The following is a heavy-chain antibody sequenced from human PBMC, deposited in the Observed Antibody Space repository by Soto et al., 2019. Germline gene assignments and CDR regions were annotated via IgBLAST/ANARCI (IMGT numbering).Heavy chain of an antibody. D-gene: IGHD2-2*01. CDR2: IDPSDSYT. CDR1: GYSFTSYW. CDR3: ARRAPLYCSSTSCYYYGMDV. Sequence: RGESLKISCKGSGYSFTSYWISWVRQMPGKGLEWMGRIDPSDSYTNYSPSFQGHVTISADKSISTAYLQWSSLKASDTAMYYCARRAPLYCSSTSCYYYGMDVWGQGTTVTVSS. V-gene: IGHV5-10-1*01. J-gene: IGHJ6*02.